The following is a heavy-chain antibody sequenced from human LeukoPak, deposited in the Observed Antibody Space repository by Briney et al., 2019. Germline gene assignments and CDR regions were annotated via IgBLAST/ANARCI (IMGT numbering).Heavy chain of an antibody. Sequence: GGSLRLSCAASGFTFSSYWMHWVRQAPGKGLVWVSRINSDGSSTSYADSVKGRFTISRDNAKNTLYLQMNSLRAEDTAVYYCARMRRPRIVGTYNWFDHWGQGTLVTVSS. J-gene: IGHJ5*02. V-gene: IGHV3-74*01. CDR2: INSDGSST. D-gene: IGHD1-26*01. CDR3: ARMRRPRIVGTYNWFDH. CDR1: GFTFSSYW.